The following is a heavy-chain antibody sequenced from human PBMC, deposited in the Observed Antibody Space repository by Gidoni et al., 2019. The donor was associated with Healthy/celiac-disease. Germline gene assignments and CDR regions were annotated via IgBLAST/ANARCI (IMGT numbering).Heavy chain of an antibody. CDR1: GFTFCSYA. Sequence: QVQLVESGGGVLQPGRSLRLSCAASGFTFCSYAMHWVRQAPGKGLEWVAVISYDGSNKYYADSVKGRFTISRDNSKNTLYLQMNSLRAEDTAVYYCARAGVVVPAASLGYWGQGTLVTVSS. J-gene: IGHJ4*02. V-gene: IGHV3-30-3*01. CDR3: ARAGVVVPAASLGY. CDR2: ISYDGSNK. D-gene: IGHD2-2*01.